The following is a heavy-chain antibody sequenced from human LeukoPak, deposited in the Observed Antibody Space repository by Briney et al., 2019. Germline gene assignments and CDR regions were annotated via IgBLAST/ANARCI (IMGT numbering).Heavy chain of an antibody. D-gene: IGHD6-13*01. CDR2: IYTSGST. J-gene: IGHJ4*02. V-gene: IGHV4-4*07. Sequence: SETLSLTCTVSGGSISSYYWSWIRQPAGKGLEWIGRIYTSGSTNYNPSLKSRVTMSVDTSKNQFSLKLSSVTAADTAVYYCARGVIAAAGTTYYFDYWGQGTLVTVSS. CDR3: ARGVIAAAGTTYYFDY. CDR1: GGSISSYY.